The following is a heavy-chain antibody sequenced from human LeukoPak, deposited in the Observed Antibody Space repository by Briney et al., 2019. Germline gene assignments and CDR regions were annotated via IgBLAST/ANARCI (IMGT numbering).Heavy chain of an antibody. CDR2: IYPGDSDT. CDR3: ARQGTMYSSPSAGYYYYGTDV. V-gene: IGHV5-51*01. Sequence: GESLKISCKGSGYSFTSYWIGWVRQMPGKGLEWMGIIYPGDSDTRYSPSFQGQVTISADKSISTAYLQWSSLKASDTAMYYCARQGTMYSSPSAGYYYYGTDVWGQGTTVTVSS. J-gene: IGHJ6*02. CDR1: GYSFTSYW. D-gene: IGHD6-19*01.